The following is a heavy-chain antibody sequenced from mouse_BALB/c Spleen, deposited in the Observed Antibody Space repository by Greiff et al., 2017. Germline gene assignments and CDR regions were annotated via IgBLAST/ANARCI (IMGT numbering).Heavy chain of an antibody. D-gene: IGHD1-1*01. CDR3: ARKGRIYYYGSSYRYAMDY. V-gene: IGHV2-2*02. CDR2: IWSGGST. CDR1: GFSLTSYG. Sequence: QVQLKESGPGLVQPSQSLSITCTVSGFSLTSYGVHWVRQSPGKGLEWLGVIWSGGSTDYNAAFISRLSISKDNSKSQVFFKMNSLQANDTAIYYCARKGRIYYYGSSYRYAMDYWGQGTSVTVSS. J-gene: IGHJ4*01.